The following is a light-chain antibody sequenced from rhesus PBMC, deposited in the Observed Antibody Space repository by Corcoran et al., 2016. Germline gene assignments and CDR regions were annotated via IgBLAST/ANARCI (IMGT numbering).Light chain of an antibody. Sequence: DIQMTQSPSSLSASVGDRVTITCQASQGISSWLAWYQQKPGKAPKLLIYASSSLQSGVPSRVSGSGSGTDVTLTISSRQPEDFATYYCQQHNSYPLTFGGGTKVEIK. V-gene: IGKV1-33*02. CDR1: QGISSW. J-gene: IGKJ4*01. CDR2: ASS. CDR3: QQHNSYPLT.